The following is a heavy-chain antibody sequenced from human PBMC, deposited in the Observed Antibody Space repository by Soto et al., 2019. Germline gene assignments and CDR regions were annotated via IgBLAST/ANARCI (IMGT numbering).Heavy chain of an antibody. J-gene: IGHJ4*02. CDR2: IYPGDSDT. D-gene: IGHD1-1*01. CDR3: ATYPGFGDWNELNFAY. Sequence: GESLQISCKASGYSFTNYWIGCVRQMPGKGLEWMGIIYPGDSDTRYSPSFQGQVTISVDKSITTAYLQWSSLKASDTAMYYCATYPGFGDWNELNFAYCGKGPLVTVSS. CDR1: GYSFTNYW. V-gene: IGHV5-51*01.